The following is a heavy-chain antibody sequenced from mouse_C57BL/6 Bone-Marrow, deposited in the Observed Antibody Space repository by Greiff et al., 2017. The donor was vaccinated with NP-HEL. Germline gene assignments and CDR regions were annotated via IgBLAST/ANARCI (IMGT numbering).Heavy chain of an antibody. CDR1: GFNIKDDY. J-gene: IGHJ4*01. D-gene: IGHD3-2*02. CDR3: STAQATGFYAMDY. CDR2: IDPENGDT. V-gene: IGHV14-4*01. Sequence: VQLQQSGAELVRPGASVKLSCTASGFNIKDDYMHWVKQRPEQGLEWIGWIDPENGDTEYASKFQGKATITADTSSNTAYLQLSSLTSEDTAVYYCSTAQATGFYAMDYRGQGTSVTVSS.